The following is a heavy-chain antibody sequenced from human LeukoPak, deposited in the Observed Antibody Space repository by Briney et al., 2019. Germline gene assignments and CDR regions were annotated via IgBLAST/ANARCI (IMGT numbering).Heavy chain of an antibody. V-gene: IGHV3-7*01. CDR1: GFTFNIHW. J-gene: IGHJ4*02. CDR2: IRPDGSEK. Sequence: GGSLRLSCEASGFTFNIHWMNWVRQAPGKGLEWLANIRPDGSEKVYVDSVRGRFTISRDNTKNSVYLQMNNLRSGDSAVYYCSGRSGFSSIYWGQGMRVTVSS. CDR3: SGRSGFSSIY. D-gene: IGHD2-2*01.